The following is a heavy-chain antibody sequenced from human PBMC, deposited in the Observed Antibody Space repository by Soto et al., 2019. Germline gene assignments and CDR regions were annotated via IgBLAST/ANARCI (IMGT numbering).Heavy chain of an antibody. CDR1: GFTFSSYG. D-gene: IGHD6-13*01. V-gene: IGHV3-33*01. CDR2: IWYDGSNK. Sequence: QVQLVESGGGVVQPGRSLRLSCAASGFTFSSYGMHWVRQAPGKGLEWVAVIWYDGSNKYYADSVKGRFTISRDNSKNTXYLQMNSLRAEDTAVYYCARVSVRIAAAGTGGWFDPWGQGTLVTVSS. CDR3: ARVSVRIAAAGTGGWFDP. J-gene: IGHJ5*02.